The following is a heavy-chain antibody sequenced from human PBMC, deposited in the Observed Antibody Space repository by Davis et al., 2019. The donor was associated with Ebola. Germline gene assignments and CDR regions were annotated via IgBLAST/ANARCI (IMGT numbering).Heavy chain of an antibody. CDR1: GYTFTSYG. CDR2: MNPNSGNT. Sequence: ASVKVSCKASGYTFTSYGINWVRQASGQGLEWMGWMNPNSGNTGYAQNFQGRVTMTKNTSISTAYMELSSLTSEDTAVYYCARRYDISGYYGWYFDLWGRGTLVTVSS. V-gene: IGHV1-8*02. D-gene: IGHD3-22*01. CDR3: ARRYDISGYYGWYFDL. J-gene: IGHJ2*01.